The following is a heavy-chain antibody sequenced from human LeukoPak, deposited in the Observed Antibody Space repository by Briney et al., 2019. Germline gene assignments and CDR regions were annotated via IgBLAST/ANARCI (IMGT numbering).Heavy chain of an antibody. CDR3: ARPFMYCGGDCYNAFDI. J-gene: IGHJ3*02. Sequence: ASVKVSCKASGYTFTGYYMHWVRQAPGQGVEWMGWINPNSGGTNYAQKFQGRVTMTRDTSISTAYMELSRLRSDDTAVYYCARPFMYCGGDCYNAFDIWGQGTMVTVSS. CDR1: GYTFTGYY. CDR2: INPNSGGT. V-gene: IGHV1-2*02. D-gene: IGHD2-21*02.